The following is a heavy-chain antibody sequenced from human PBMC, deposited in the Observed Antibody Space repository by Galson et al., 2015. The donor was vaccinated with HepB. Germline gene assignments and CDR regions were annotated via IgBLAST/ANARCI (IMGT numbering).Heavy chain of an antibody. CDR2: IVVGSGNT. D-gene: IGHD3-22*01. CDR1: GFTFTSSA. J-gene: IGHJ6*02. CDR3: AAGSSGGYYDSSGYYDHYGMDV. V-gene: IGHV1-58*02. Sequence: SVKVSCKASGFTFTSSAMQWVRQARGQRLEWIGWIVVGSGNTNYAQKFQERVTITRDMSTSTAYMELSSLRSEDTAVYYCAAGSSGGYYDSSGYYDHYGMDVWGQGTTVTVSS.